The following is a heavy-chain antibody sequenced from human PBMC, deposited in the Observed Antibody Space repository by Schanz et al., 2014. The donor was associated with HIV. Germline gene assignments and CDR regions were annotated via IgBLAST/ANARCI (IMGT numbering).Heavy chain of an antibody. D-gene: IGHD1-7*01. J-gene: IGHJ6*02. CDR2: ISYDGSNK. Sequence: QVQLVESGGGVVQPGRSLRLSCAASGFTFSSYGMHWVRQAPGKGLEWVVVISYDGSNKYYADSVKGRFTISRDNSKNTLYLEMNSLRAEETAVYYCAKDRIAGSTGIPYYCDGMDVWGQGATVTVSS. CDR1: GFTFSSYG. V-gene: IGHV3-30*18. CDR3: AKDRIAGSTGIPYYCDGMDV.